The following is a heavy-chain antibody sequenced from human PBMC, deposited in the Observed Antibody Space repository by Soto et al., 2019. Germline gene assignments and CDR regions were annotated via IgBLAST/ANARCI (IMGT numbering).Heavy chain of an antibody. D-gene: IGHD3-3*01. J-gene: IGHJ5*02. V-gene: IGHV4-39*01. Sequence: PSETLSLTCSVSDGSINSATYYWAWIRQFPGKGLEWIGSINYSGTTYYNPSLKSRVTISGDTFRSQFSLNMSSVTATDTAVYFCARQGGKVRSVEWLAIDLWGQGTLVTVSS. CDR2: INYSGTT. CDR3: ARQGGKVRSVEWLAIDL. CDR1: DGSINSATYY.